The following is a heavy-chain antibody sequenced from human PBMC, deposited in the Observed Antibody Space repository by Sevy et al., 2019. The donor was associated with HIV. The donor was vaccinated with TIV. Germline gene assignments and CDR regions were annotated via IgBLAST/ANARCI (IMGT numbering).Heavy chain of an antibody. Sequence: GGSLRLSCAASGFTFSSYWMNWIRQAPGKGLEWVANIKQDGSEKYYVDSVKGRFTISRDNAKNSLYLEMNTLRAENTAVYYCATSGGETWGQGTLVTVSS. V-gene: IGHV3-7*01. J-gene: IGHJ5*02. D-gene: IGHD3-16*01. CDR2: IKQDGSEK. CDR3: ATSGGET. CDR1: GFTFSSYW.